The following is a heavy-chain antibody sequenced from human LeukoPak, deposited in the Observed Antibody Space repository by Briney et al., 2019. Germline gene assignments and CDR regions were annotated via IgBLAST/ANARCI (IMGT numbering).Heavy chain of an antibody. V-gene: IGHV4-4*02. Sequence: PSGTLSLTCAVSVGSISSSNWWSWVRQPPGKGLEWIGEIYHSGSTNYNPSLKSRVTISVDKSKNQFSLKLSSVTAADTAVYYCASRYYYDSSGLDYWGQGTLVTVSS. J-gene: IGHJ4*02. CDR2: IYHSGST. CDR3: ASRYYYDSSGLDY. CDR1: VGSISSSNW. D-gene: IGHD3-22*01.